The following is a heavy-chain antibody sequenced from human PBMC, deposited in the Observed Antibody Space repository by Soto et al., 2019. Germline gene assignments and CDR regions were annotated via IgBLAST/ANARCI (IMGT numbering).Heavy chain of an antibody. J-gene: IGHJ4*02. CDR1: GFTFSSYG. D-gene: IGHD2-2*01. CDR2: IWYDGSNK. V-gene: IGHV3-33*01. CDR3: ASGGTIVVVPAAISVDY. Sequence: QVQLVESGGGVVQPGRSLRLSCAASGFTFSSYGMHWVRQAPGKGLEWVAVIWYDGSNKYYADSVKGRFTISRDNSKNTLYLQMNSLRAEDTAVYYCASGGTIVVVPAAISVDYWGQGTLVTVSS.